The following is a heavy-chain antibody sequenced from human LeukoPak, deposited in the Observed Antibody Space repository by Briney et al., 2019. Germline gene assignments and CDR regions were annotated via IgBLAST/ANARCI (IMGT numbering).Heavy chain of an antibody. J-gene: IGHJ5*02. CDR3: GRHVQAPSFDP. CDR2: IYYNGNT. CDR1: GGSTTINGYY. Sequence: SETLSLTCTVSGGSTTINGYYWAWISHPPGNGLEWIGSIYYNGNTYYNPSLKSRVTISADTSTNHFSLKLTSVTAADTAVYYCGRHVQAPSFDPWGQGTLVTVSS. V-gene: IGHV4-39*01. D-gene: IGHD1-1*01.